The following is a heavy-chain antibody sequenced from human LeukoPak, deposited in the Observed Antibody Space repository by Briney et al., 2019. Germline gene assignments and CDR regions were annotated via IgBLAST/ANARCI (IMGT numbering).Heavy chain of an antibody. CDR1: GYTFTSYG. Sequence: ASVKVSCKASGYTFTSYGITWVRQAPGQGLEWMGWISAYNGNTNYVQKLQGRVTMTTDTSTNTAYMDLRSLRSDDTAVYYCATSGVAAASLTAFDVWGQGTVVTVSS. D-gene: IGHD6-13*01. CDR2: ISAYNGNT. J-gene: IGHJ3*01. CDR3: ATSGVAAASLTAFDV. V-gene: IGHV1-18*01.